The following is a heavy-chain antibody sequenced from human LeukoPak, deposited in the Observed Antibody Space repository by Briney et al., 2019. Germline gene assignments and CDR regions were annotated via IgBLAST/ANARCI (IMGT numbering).Heavy chain of an antibody. D-gene: IGHD6-13*01. V-gene: IGHV3-9*01. CDR3: AKDKEAAGTYFDY. CDR1: GFTFDDYA. Sequence: GRSLRLSCAASGFTFDDYAMHWVRQAPGKGLEWVSGISWNSGSIGYADSVKGRFTISRDNAKNSLYLQMNSLRAEDTALYYCAKDKEAAGTYFDYWGQGTLVTVSS. J-gene: IGHJ4*02. CDR2: ISWNSGSI.